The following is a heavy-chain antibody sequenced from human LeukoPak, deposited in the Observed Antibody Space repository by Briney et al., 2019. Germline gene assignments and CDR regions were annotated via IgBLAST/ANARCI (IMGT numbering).Heavy chain of an antibody. Sequence: PSETLSFTCTVSGGSISSDYWSWIRQSPGKGLECIGCIYYTGSTNYNPSLKSRVTISVDTSKNQFSLRLISVTAADTAVYYCARGERLGLDSWGQGTLVAVSS. CDR1: GGSISSDY. CDR2: IYYTGST. D-gene: IGHD6-19*01. J-gene: IGHJ4*02. V-gene: IGHV4-59*01. CDR3: ARGERLGLDS.